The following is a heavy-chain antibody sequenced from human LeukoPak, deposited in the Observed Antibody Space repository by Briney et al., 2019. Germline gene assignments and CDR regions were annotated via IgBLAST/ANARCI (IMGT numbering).Heavy chain of an antibody. CDR2: IHYSGST. Sequence: SETLSLTCTVSGGSISTYYWSWIRPPPGQGLEWIGYIHYSGSTNYNPSLKSRVTISVDTSKNQFSLNLKSVTAADTAVYYCARGSDYYGSGIKYNWFDPWGQGTLVTVSS. V-gene: IGHV4-59*01. D-gene: IGHD3-10*01. CDR3: ARGSDYYGSGIKYNWFDP. J-gene: IGHJ5*02. CDR1: GGSISTYY.